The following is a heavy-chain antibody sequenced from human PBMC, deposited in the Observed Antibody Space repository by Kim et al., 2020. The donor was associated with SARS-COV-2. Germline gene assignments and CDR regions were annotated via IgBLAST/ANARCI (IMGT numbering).Heavy chain of an antibody. V-gene: IGHV1-69*13. D-gene: IGHD4-17*01. CDR1: GGTFSSYA. CDR2: IIPIFGTA. CDR3: ARDLTDGDYFRNAFDI. J-gene: IGHJ3*02. Sequence: SVKVSCKASGGTFSSYAISWVRQAPGQGLEWMGGIIPIFGTANYAQKFQGRVTITADESTSTAYMELSSLRSEDTAVYYCARDLTDGDYFRNAFDIWGQGTMVTVSS.